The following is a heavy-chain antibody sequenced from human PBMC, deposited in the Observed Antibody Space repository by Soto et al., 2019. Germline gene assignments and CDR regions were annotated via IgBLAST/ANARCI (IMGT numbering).Heavy chain of an antibody. D-gene: IGHD2-2*02. V-gene: IGHV5-51*01. CDR1: GYSFSTYW. J-gene: IGHJ5*02. CDR2: IYPGDSDT. CDR3: ARRGYCSGTTCYKWFDP. Sequence: GESLKISCKGSGYSFSTYWIAWVRQMPGTGLEWMGIIYPGDSDTRYSPSFQGQVTISADKSISTAYLQWSSLKASDTAMYYCARRGYCSGTTCYKWFDPWGQGTLVTVSS.